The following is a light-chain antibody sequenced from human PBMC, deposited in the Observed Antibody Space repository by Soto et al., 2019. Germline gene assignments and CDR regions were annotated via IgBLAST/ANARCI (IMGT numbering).Light chain of an antibody. Sequence: QMTQSPSTLSAYVGDRVTITCRASQTISSWLAWYQQKPGKAPKLLIYKASTLKSGVPSRFSGSGSGTEFTLTISSLQPDDFATYYCQHSNSYSEAFGQGTKVDNK. CDR2: KAS. CDR3: QHSNSYSEA. J-gene: IGKJ1*01. CDR1: QTISSW. V-gene: IGKV1-5*03.